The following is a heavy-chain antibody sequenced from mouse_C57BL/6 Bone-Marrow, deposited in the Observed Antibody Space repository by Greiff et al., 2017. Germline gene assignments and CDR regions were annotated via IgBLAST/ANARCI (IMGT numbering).Heavy chain of an antibody. CDR2: IDPANGNT. V-gene: IGHV14-3*01. D-gene: IGHD1-1*01. J-gene: IGHJ2*01. CDR3: ASTIYYYGSSYFDY. CDR1: GFNIKNTY. Sequence: VQLKESVAELVRPGASVKLSCTASGFNIKNTYMHWVKQRPEQGLEWIGRIDPANGNTKYAPKFQGKATITADTSSNTAYLQLSSLTSEDTAIYYCASTIYYYGSSYFDYWGQGTTLTVSS.